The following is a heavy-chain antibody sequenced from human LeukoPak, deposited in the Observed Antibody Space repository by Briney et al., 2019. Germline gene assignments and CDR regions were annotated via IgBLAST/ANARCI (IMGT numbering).Heavy chain of an antibody. V-gene: IGHV4-34*01. CDR1: GGSFSGYY. J-gene: IGHJ2*01. D-gene: IGHD3-22*01. Sequence: PSETLSLTCAVYGGSFSGYYWSWIRQPPGKGLEWIGEINHSGSTYYNPSLKSRVTISVDTSKNQFSLKLSSVTAADTAVYYCASHYDSSGSIGYFDLWGRGTLVTVSS. CDR2: INHSGST. CDR3: ASHYDSSGSIGYFDL.